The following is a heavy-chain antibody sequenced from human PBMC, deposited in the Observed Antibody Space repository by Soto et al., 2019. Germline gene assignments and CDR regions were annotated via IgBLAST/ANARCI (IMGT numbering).Heavy chain of an antibody. Sequence: PGGSLRLSCAASGFIFSNHEMNWVRQAPGKGLEWLSYISSSGSTIYYADSVKGRFTISRDNAKNSLYLQMNSLRAEDTAVYYCARDSPIHSGMDVWGQGTSVTVSS. V-gene: IGHV3-48*03. CDR2: ISSSGSTI. CDR1: GFIFSNHE. CDR3: ARDSPIHSGMDV. D-gene: IGHD5-18*01. J-gene: IGHJ6*02.